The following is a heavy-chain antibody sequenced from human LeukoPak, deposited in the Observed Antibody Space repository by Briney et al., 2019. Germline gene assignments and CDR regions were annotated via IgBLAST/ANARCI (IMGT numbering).Heavy chain of an antibody. CDR3: ASSRRKLVVRGGALDY. J-gene: IGHJ4*02. CDR1: GFPFSSFE. D-gene: IGHD3-10*01. V-gene: IGHV3-48*03. Sequence: GGSLRLPWAPSGFPFSSFERNWVRQAPGKGRGWVSYISSSGSNIYYADSVKGRFTISRDNAKNSLYLQMNSLRAEDTAVYYCASSRRKLVVRGGALDYWGQGTLVTVSS. CDR2: ISSSGSNI.